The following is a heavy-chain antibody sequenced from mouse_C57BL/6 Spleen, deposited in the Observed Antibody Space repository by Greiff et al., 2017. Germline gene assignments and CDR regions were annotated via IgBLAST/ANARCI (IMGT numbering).Heavy chain of an antibody. CDR3: ARSLITTVVAPFAY. CDR2: IYPGSGST. J-gene: IGHJ3*01. CDR1: GYTFTSYW. Sequence: VQLQQSGAELVKPGASVKMSCKASGYTFTSYWITWVKQRPGQGLEWIGDIYPGSGSTNYNEKFKSKAKLTVDTSSSTAYMQLSSLTSEDSAVYYCARSLITTVVAPFAYWGQGILVAVSA. V-gene: IGHV1-55*01. D-gene: IGHD1-1*01.